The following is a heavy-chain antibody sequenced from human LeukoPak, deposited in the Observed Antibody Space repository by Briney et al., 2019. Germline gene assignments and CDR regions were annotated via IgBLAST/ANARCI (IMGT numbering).Heavy chain of an antibody. V-gene: IGHV3-53*01. D-gene: IGHD3-10*01. Sequence: GGSLRLSCAVSGLTVSSNCMSWVRQAPGKGLEWVSAIYSGGSTFYADSVKGRFTISGDNSKNTLYLQMNSLRAEDTAVYYCARDPYNSGSSYFDYWGQGTLVTVSS. CDR1: GLTVSSNC. CDR3: ARDPYNSGSSYFDY. CDR2: IYSGGST. J-gene: IGHJ4*02.